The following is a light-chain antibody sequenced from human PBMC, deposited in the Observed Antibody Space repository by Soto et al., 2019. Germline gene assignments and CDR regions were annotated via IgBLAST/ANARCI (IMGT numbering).Light chain of an antibody. Sequence: EVLMTHTPYTRSLSPRAWATLSLRDIQSVRSERLAWYQQKRGQAPTLLIFDAASRASGTPERFSGSGSGTEFTLTISRREPEDFFVFYCQEYDGAPPLTFGLGTRLEIK. J-gene: IGKJ5*01. CDR1: QSVRSER. CDR3: QEYDGAPPLT. V-gene: IGKV3-20*01. CDR2: DAA.